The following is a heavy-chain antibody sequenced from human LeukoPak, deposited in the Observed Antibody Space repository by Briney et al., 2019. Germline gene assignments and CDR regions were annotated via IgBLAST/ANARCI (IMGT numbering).Heavy chain of an antibody. CDR1: GFTFSSYG. CDR3: AKGSIVGATSYYYLDV. Sequence: PGGSLRLSCAASGFTFSSYGMNWVRQAPGKGLEWVSGISGSGDRTYYEDSVKGRFTISRDNSKNTLYLQMNSLRAEDTAVYYCAKGSIVGATSYYYLDVWGTGTTVTVSS. D-gene: IGHD1-26*01. V-gene: IGHV3-23*01. CDR2: ISGSGDRT. J-gene: IGHJ6*03.